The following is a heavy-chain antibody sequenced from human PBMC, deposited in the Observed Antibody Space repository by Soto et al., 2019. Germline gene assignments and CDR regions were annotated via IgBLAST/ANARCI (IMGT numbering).Heavy chain of an antibody. D-gene: IGHD2-2*01. CDR2: IIPISGTA. CDR1: GGTFSNYA. CDR3: ARSQGSSTSLEIYYYYYYGMDV. Sequence: QVQLVQSGAEVKKPGSSVKVSCKASGGTFSNYAISWVRQAPGQGLEWMGGIIPISGTANYAQKFQGRVTITAGESTSTAYMELSRLRSEDAAVYDCARSQGSSTSLEIYYYYYYGMDVWGQGTTVTVSS. J-gene: IGHJ6*02. V-gene: IGHV1-69*01.